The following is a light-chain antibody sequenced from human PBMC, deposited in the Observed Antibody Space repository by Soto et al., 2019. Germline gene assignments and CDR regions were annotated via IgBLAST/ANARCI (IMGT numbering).Light chain of an antibody. CDR2: DVN. J-gene: IGLJ2*01. CDR1: SSDIGGYNY. Sequence: QSALTQPASVSASPGQSITISCTGTSSDIGGYNYVSWYQQHPGKAPKLLIYDVNNRPSGVSNRFSGSKSGNTASLTISGLQAEDEADYYCGSYTSSSTQIFGGGTKLTVL. CDR3: GSYTSSSTQI. V-gene: IGLV2-14*03.